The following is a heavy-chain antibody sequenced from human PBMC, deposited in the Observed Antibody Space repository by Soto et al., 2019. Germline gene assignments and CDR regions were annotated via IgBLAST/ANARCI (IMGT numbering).Heavy chain of an antibody. J-gene: IGHJ4*02. CDR3: AREGLDGSGPLWY. V-gene: IGHV3-7*03. CDR2: IKQDGSGK. Sequence: EVQLVESGGGLVQPGGSLRLSCAASGFTFSSYWMSWVRQAPGKGLEWVANIKQDGSGKYYVDSVKGRFTISRDNAKNSLYLQMNSLRAEDTAVYYCAREGLDGSGPLWYWGQGTLVTVSS. D-gene: IGHD3-10*01. CDR1: GFTFSSYW.